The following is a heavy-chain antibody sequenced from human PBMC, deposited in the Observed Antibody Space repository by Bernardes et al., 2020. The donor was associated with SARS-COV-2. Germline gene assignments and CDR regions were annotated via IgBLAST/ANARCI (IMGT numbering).Heavy chain of an antibody. J-gene: IGHJ5*02. CDR3: ARRGREVVAPHEDWFDP. CDR2: ISGYNGKT. D-gene: IGHD2-2*01. V-gene: IGHV1-18*01. CDR1: GYTFTHYA. Sequence: ASVKVSCKASGYTFTHYAITWVRQAPGQGLEWMGWISGYNGKTSYSQNLQGRLSMTIDTSTRTAYMELRSLRSDDTAVYYCARRGREVVAPHEDWFDPWGQGTLVTVSS.